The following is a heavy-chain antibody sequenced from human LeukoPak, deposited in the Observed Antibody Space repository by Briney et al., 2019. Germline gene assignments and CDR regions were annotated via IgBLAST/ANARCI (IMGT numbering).Heavy chain of an antibody. D-gene: IGHD3-22*01. V-gene: IGHV4-39*01. CDR2: IYYSGST. CDR1: GGSISSSSYY. J-gene: IGHJ3*02. Sequence: SETLSLTCTVSGGSISSSSYYWGWNRQPPGKGLEWIGSIYYSGSTYYNPSPKSRVTISVDTSKNQFSLKLSSVTAADTAVYYCASDSGYYDGDAFDIWGQGTMVTVSS. CDR3: ASDSGYYDGDAFDI.